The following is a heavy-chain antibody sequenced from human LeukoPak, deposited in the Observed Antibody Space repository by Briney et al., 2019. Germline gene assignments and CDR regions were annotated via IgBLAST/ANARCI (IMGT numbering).Heavy chain of an antibody. D-gene: IGHD3-10*01. J-gene: IGHJ3*01. CDR3: ARVPGKYAFDL. CDR2: ISNSGSST. V-gene: IGHV3-48*04. CDR1: GFTFSSYS. Sequence: PGGSLRLSRAASGFTFSSYSMNWVRQAPGKGLEWVAYISNSGSSTDYADSVKGRFTISRDNAKNSLYLQMNSLIAEDTAVYYCARVPGKYAFDLGGEGTMVTVSA.